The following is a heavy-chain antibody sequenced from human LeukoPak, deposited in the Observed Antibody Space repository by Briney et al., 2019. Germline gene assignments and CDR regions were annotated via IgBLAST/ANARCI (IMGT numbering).Heavy chain of an antibody. J-gene: IGHJ5*02. CDR2: SYYSGST. D-gene: IGHD3-22*01. V-gene: IGHV4-31*03. CDR1: GGSISSGGYY. Sequence: SETLSLTCTVSGGSISSGGYYWSRIRQHPGKGLEWIGYSYYSGSTYYNPSLKSRVTISVDTSKNQFSLKLSSVTAADTAVYYCARTYYYDSSGKTVWFDPWGQGTLVTVSS. CDR3: ARTYYYDSSGKTVWFDP.